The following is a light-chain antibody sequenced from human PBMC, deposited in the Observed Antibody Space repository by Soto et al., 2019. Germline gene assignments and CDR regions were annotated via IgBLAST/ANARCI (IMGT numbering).Light chain of an antibody. Sequence: EIVLTQSPGTLSLSPGERATLSCRASQSVSSSYLAWYQQKPGQAPRLLIYGASIRATGIPDRFSGSGSGTDFTLTISRLESEDFAVYYCQHYNNWPPWTFGQGTKVDIK. CDR2: GAS. CDR3: QHYNNWPPWT. J-gene: IGKJ1*01. CDR1: QSVSSSY. V-gene: IGKV3-20*01.